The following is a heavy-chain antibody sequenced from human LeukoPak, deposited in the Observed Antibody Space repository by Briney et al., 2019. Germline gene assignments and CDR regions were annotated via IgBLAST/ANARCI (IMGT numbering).Heavy chain of an antibody. J-gene: IGHJ4*02. D-gene: IGHD3-3*01. Sequence: GGSLRLSCAASGFIFSDYYMSWIRQAPGKGLEWVSYISSSGSTMYYTDSVKGRFTISRDNAKNSLYLEMNSLRAEDTAVYYCARTYYDFWSGYYSHEGNPFDYWGQGTLVTVSS. CDR2: ISSSGSTM. CDR3: ARTYYDFWSGYYSHEGNPFDY. V-gene: IGHV3-11*04. CDR1: GFIFSDYY.